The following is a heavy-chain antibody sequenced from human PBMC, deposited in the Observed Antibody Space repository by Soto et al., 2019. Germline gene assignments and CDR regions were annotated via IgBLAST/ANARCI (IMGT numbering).Heavy chain of an antibody. J-gene: IGHJ6*03. CDR1: GFTFDDYA. CDR3: AKEYWSSTSCYDYYYYYMDV. CDR2: ISWNSGSI. D-gene: IGHD2-2*01. V-gene: IGHV3-9*01. Sequence: EVQLVESGGGLVQPGRSLRLSCAASGFTFDDYAMHWVRQAPGKGLEWVSGISWNSGSIGYADSVKGRFTISRDNAKNSLYLQMNSLRAEDTALYYCAKEYWSSTSCYDYYYYYMDVWGKGTTVTVSS.